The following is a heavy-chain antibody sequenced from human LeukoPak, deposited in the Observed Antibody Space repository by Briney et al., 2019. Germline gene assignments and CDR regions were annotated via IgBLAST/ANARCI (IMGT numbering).Heavy chain of an antibody. D-gene: IGHD1-26*01. CDR3: ARPLYSGSYYFDY. CDR2: ISSSSSYT. J-gene: IGHJ4*02. V-gene: IGHV3-11*03. Sequence: PGGSLRLSCAASGFTFSDYYMSWIRQAPGKGLEWVSYISSSSSYTNYADSVKGRFTISRDNAKNSLYLQMNILRVDDTAVYYCARPLYSGSYYFDYWGQGTLVTVSS. CDR1: GFTFSDYY.